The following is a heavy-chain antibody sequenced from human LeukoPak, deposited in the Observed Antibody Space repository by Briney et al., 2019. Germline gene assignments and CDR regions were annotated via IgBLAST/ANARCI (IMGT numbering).Heavy chain of an antibody. CDR3: ARKPGYSYGYYFDY. CDR1: DDSISSGYY. V-gene: IGHV4-38-2*02. J-gene: IGHJ4*02. D-gene: IGHD5-18*01. Sequence: PSETLSLTCTVSDDSISSGYYWGWIRQPPGKGLEWIGNIYHSGSTYYNPSLKSRVTISVDTAKNQFSLKLSSVTAADTAVYYCARKPGYSYGYYFDYWGQGTLVTVSS. CDR2: IYHSGST.